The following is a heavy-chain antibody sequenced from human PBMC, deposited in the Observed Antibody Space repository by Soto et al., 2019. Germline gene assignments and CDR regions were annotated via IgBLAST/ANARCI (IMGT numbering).Heavy chain of an antibody. D-gene: IGHD3-22*01. CDR1: GFTFSSYG. Sequence: GGSLRLSCAASGFTFSSYGMHWVRQAPGKGLEWVAVISYDGSNKYYADSVKGRFTISRDNSKNTLYLQMNSLRAEDTAVYYCAKDFYSYYYDSSGYYSGYFQHWGQGTLVTVSS. CDR2: ISYDGSNK. CDR3: AKDFYSYYYDSSGYYSGYFQH. V-gene: IGHV3-30*18. J-gene: IGHJ1*01.